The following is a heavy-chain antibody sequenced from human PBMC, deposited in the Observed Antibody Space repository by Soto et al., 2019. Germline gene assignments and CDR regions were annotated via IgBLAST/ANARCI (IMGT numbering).Heavy chain of an antibody. V-gene: IGHV5-10-1*01. CDR1: GYSFTSYW. D-gene: IGHD4-17*01. CDR3: ARTTTYGDYDY. Sequence: PGESLKISCKGSGYSFTSYWIGWVRQMPGKGLEWVGRIDPSDSYSDYSPSFQGHVTTSADKSISTAYLQWSSLRASDTAMYYCARTTTYGDYDYWGQGTLVTVSS. CDR2: IDPSDSYS. J-gene: IGHJ4*02.